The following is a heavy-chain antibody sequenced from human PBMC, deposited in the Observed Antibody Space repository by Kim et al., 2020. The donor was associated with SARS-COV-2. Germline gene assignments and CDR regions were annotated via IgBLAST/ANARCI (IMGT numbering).Heavy chain of an antibody. CDR3: ARDFVGGGGSSGWYVGNWFDP. J-gene: IGHJ5*02. V-gene: IGHV1-3*01. D-gene: IGHD6-19*01. CDR2: INAGNGNT. CDR1: GYTFTSYA. Sequence: ASVKVSCKASGYTFTSYAMHWVRQAPGQRLEWMGWINAGNGNTKYSQKFQGRVTITRDTSASTAYMELSSLRSEDTAVYYCARDFVGGGGSSGWYVGNWFDPWGQGTLVTVSS.